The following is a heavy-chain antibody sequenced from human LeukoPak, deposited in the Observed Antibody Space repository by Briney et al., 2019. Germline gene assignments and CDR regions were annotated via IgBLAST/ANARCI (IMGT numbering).Heavy chain of an antibody. CDR1: GFTFNIFD. CDR3: AKDLVSMVRAVVITRALDY. V-gene: IGHV3-30*18. D-gene: IGHD3-10*01. J-gene: IGHJ4*02. CDR2: ISDDGSIK. Sequence: GGSLRLSCAASGFTFNIFDMHWVRQAPGKGLEWVAVISDDGSIKYYADSVKGRFTISRDNSKNTLYLQMSGLRAEDTAVFYCAKDLVSMVRAVVITRALDYWGQGTLVTVSS.